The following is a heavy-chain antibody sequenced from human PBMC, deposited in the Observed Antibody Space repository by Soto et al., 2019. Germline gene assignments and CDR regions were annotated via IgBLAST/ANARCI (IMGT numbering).Heavy chain of an antibody. CDR2: INQDGSER. Sequence: EVQLVESGGGLVQPGGSLRLPCAASGFTFSTNWMTWVRQPPGKGLEWVASINQDGSERYYVDSVRGRFTISRDNAKNSLYLQRNSLRAEDTAVYYCVCGGNFFVYWGQGTLVTVSP. CDR3: VCGGNFFVY. V-gene: IGHV3-7*01. J-gene: IGHJ4*02. CDR1: GFTFSTNW. D-gene: IGHD3-16*01.